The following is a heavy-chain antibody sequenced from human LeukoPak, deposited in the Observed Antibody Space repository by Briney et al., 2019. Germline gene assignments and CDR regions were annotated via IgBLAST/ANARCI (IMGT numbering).Heavy chain of an antibody. Sequence: PGGSLRLSCEASGFTFDHYAMSWVRQAPGEGLEWVSAISNSGVSTHYADSVKGRFTISRDNSKNTLFLHMNTLRADDMAVYYCAKDLYPHGRAEYFQHWGQGTLVTVSS. CDR3: AKDLYPHGRAEYFQH. V-gene: IGHV3-23*01. J-gene: IGHJ1*01. CDR1: GFTFDHYA. D-gene: IGHD2-2*02. CDR2: ISNSGVST.